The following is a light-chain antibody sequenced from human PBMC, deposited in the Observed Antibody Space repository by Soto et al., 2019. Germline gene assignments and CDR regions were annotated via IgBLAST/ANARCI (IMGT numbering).Light chain of an antibody. CDR2: EDT. Sequence: QSALTQPASVSGSPGQSITISCTGTTSFVGTYNFVFWYQQHPGKAPQVLIYEDTKRPSGVSNRFSGSTSGSTASLTISGLQAEDEAEYFCFSFTTTSTHVFGTGTQLTVL. J-gene: IGLJ1*01. V-gene: IGLV2-14*02. CDR1: TSFVGTYNF. CDR3: FSFTTTSTHV.